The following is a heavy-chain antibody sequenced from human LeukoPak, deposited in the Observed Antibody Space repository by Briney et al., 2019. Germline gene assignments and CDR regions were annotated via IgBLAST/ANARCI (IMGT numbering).Heavy chain of an antibody. CDR1: GYTFTSYY. V-gene: IGHV1-46*01. J-gene: IGHJ6*04. CDR3: GRELSRSGASFYYYGMDV. Sequence: ASVKVSCKASGYTFTSYYMHWVRQAPGQGLEWMGIINPSGGSTSYAQKFQGRVTMTRDTSTSTVYMELSSLRSEDTAVYYCGRELSRSGASFYYYGMDVWGKGTTVTVSS. D-gene: IGHD1-26*01. CDR2: INPSGGST.